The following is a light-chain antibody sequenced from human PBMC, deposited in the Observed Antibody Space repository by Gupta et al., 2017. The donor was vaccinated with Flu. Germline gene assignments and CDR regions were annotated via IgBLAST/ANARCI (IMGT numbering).Light chain of an antibody. CDR1: STDIGSYDY. CDR3: CLYRDSGTLV. J-gene: IGLJ1*01. V-gene: IGLV2-14*01. Sequence: QSDLTQPASVSGSPGQSITISCTGTSTDIGSYDYVSWYQQHPGKAPKLIIFEISDRPSGISNRVSGSKSANTESLTISGLQAEDEAYYDCCLYRDSGTLVFGTGTRVTVL. CDR2: EIS.